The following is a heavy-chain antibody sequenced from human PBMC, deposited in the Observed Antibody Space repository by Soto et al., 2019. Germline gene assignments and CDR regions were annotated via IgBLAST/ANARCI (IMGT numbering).Heavy chain of an antibody. CDR2: INPNSGGT. CDR1: GYTFTGYY. J-gene: IGHJ6*02. D-gene: IGHD4-4*01. Sequence: QVQLVQSGAEVKKPGASVKVSCKASGYTFTGYYMHWVRQAPGQGLEWMGWINPNSGGTNYAQKFHGRVTMTRDTSINTAYMELSRLRSDDTAVYYCARVTTVTVYYYYGMDVWGQGTTVTVSS. V-gene: IGHV1-2*02. CDR3: ARVTTVTVYYYYGMDV.